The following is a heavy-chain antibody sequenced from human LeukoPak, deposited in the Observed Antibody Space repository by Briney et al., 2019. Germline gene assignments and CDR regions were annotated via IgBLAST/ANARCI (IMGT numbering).Heavy chain of an antibody. D-gene: IGHD2-15*01. J-gene: IGHJ4*02. CDR1: GDSITTDYY. V-gene: IGHV4-38-2*02. CDR2: IFHSGDT. CDR3: ARDRLGGFDN. Sequence: SETLSLTCSVSGDSITTDYYWGWIRQPPGKGLEWIASIFHSGDTYYNPSLKSRLTISVDTPKNQLSLKLTSLTAADTAVYYCARDRLGGFDNWGQGTLVTVSS.